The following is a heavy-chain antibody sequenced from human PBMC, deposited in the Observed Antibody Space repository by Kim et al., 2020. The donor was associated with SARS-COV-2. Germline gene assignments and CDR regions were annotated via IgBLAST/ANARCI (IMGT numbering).Heavy chain of an antibody. J-gene: IGHJ4*02. D-gene: IGHD3-16*01. V-gene: IGHV3-23*01. CDR3: AKGGASEAWASFDY. CDR2: ISGSGGST. Sequence: GGSLRLSCAASGFTFSSYAMSWVRQAPGKGLEWVSGISGSGGSTHYAESEKGRFTISRDNSKNTLYLQINSLRAEDTAVYFCAKGGASEAWASFDYWGQGTLVTVSS. CDR1: GFTFSSYA.